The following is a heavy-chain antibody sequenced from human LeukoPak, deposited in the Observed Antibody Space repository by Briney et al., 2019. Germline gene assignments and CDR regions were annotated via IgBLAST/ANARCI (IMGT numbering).Heavy chain of an antibody. CDR2: IYSDGSRT. CDR3: ARDPNYDYVWGSYRHSYFDY. V-gene: IGHV3-74*01. Sequence: GGSLRLSCAASGFTFSSYWMHWVRQGPGKGLVWVSRIYSDGSRTTYADSVKGRFTISRDNAKNSLYLQMNSLRAEDTAVYYCARDPNYDYVWGSYRHSYFDYWGQGTLVTVSS. D-gene: IGHD3-16*02. J-gene: IGHJ4*02. CDR1: GFTFSSYW.